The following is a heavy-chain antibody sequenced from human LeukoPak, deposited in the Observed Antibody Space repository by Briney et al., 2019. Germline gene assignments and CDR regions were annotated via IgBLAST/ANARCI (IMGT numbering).Heavy chain of an antibody. V-gene: IGHV4-38-2*02. Sequence: SETLSLTCTVSGDSISSGYYWGWIRPPPGKGLEGIGSIYHSGSTYYNPSLKSRVTISVDTSKNQFSLKLSSVTAADTAVYYCARFRLVRGPGGIDIWGQGTMVTVSS. CDR2: IYHSGST. CDR1: GDSISSGYY. CDR3: ARFRLVRGPGGIDI. D-gene: IGHD3-10*01. J-gene: IGHJ3*02.